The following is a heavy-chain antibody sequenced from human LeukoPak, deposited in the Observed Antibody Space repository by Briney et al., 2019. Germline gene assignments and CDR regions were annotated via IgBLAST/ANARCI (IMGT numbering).Heavy chain of an antibody. CDR1: GFTFSSYG. CDR3: AKDRFGCSSTSCYSLDY. D-gene: IGHD2-2*01. V-gene: IGHV3-23*01. J-gene: IGHJ4*02. Sequence: PGGSLRLSCAASGFTFSSYGMHWARQAPGKGLEWVSAISGSGGSTYYADSAKGRFTISRDNSKNTLYLQMNSLRAEDTAVYYCAKDRFGCSSTSCYSLDYWGQGTLVTVSS. CDR2: ISGSGGST.